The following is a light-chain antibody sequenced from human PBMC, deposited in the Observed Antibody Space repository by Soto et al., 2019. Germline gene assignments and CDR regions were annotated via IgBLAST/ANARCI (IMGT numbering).Light chain of an antibody. J-gene: IGKJ3*01. CDR2: NAS. V-gene: IGKV1-5*01. CDR3: QQNNFY. CDR1: QNIHPW. Sequence: DIQLAPSSSTLSASVGDRVTITCRARQNIHPWLAWFQLKPGQAPKLLVYNASSLVSGVPSRFAASGSETEFTLTIDSLQPDDFATYYCQQNNFYFGRGTKVDIK.